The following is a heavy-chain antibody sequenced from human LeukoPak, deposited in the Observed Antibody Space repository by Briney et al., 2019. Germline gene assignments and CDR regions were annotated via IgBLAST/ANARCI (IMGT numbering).Heavy chain of an antibody. CDR2: ISGGGGST. V-gene: IGHV3-23*01. J-gene: IGHJ4*02. Sequence: GGSLRLSCAASGFTFSSYAMSWVRQAPGKGLEWVSTISGGGGSTYFAGSVKGRFTISRDNSKNTLYLQMNSLRAEDTAVYYCAKSGINRFDYWGQGTLVTVSS. D-gene: IGHD1-14*01. CDR1: GFTFSSYA. CDR3: AKSGINRFDY.